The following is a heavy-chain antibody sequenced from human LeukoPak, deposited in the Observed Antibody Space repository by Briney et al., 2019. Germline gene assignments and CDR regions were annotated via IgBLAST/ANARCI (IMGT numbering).Heavy chain of an antibody. CDR1: GFTFSSYG. D-gene: IGHD3-22*01. Sequence: GGSLRLSCAASGFTFSSYGIHWVRQAPGKGLEWVAVISYDGSNKYYADSVKGRFTISRDNSKNTLYLQMNSLRAEDTAVYYCAKDGSRYYYDSSDYYPPDYWGQGTLVTVSS. J-gene: IGHJ4*02. V-gene: IGHV3-30*18. CDR2: ISYDGSNK. CDR3: AKDGSRYYYDSSDYYPPDY.